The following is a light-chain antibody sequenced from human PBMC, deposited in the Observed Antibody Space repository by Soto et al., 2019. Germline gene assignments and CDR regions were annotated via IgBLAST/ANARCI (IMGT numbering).Light chain of an antibody. CDR3: AAWYDSLGGPVL. V-gene: IGLV1-47*01. CDR2: RNN. CDR1: SSNIGSNY. J-gene: IGLJ2*01. Sequence: QSVLTQPPSASGTPGQRVTISCSGSSSNIGSNYVYWYQQLPGTAPKLLIYRNNQRPSGVPDRFSGSKSGTSASMAISGLRSEDEADYYCAAWYDSLGGPVLFGGGTKLTVL.